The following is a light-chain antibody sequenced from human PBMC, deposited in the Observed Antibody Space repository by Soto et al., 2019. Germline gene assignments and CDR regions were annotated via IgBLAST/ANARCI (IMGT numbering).Light chain of an antibody. CDR2: AGY. V-gene: IGKV1-17*03. J-gene: IGKJ5*01. CDR1: QGIRNF. CDR3: MQHNIYPHT. Sequence: DIQMTQSPSAMSAYVGDRVTITCRASQGIRNFLVWFQHKPGKVHKRLIYAGYSLQSGVQSRFSGSGSGTEFTLTIRSLQPEDFATYYCMQHNIYPHTFGQGTRLEIK.